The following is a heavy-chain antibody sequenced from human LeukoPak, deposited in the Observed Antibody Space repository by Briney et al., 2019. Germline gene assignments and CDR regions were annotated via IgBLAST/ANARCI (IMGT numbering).Heavy chain of an antibody. CDR1: GGTLSSYA. V-gene: IGHV1-69*13. J-gene: IGHJ4*02. CDR3: ASTYYYDSSGYYFDY. D-gene: IGHD3-22*01. Sequence: SVKVSCKASGGTLSSYAISWVRQAPGQGLEWMRGIIPIFDTGNYAQKFQGRVTITADESTSTAYMELSSLRSEDTAVYYCASTYYYDSSGYYFDYWGQGTLVTVSS. CDR2: IIPIFDTG.